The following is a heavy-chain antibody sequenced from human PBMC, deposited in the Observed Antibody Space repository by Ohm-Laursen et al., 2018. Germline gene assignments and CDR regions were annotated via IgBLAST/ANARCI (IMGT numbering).Heavy chain of an antibody. J-gene: IGHJ4*02. D-gene: IGHD3-10*01. V-gene: IGHV4-59*01. CDR1: GDSISGYY. Sequence: GTLSLTCTVSGDSISGYYWSWIRQPPGKGLEWIGYIYYSGSTNYNPSLKRRVTISLDTSKNQFSLKLSSVTAADTAVYYCARDYYGSGHFDYWGRGTLVTVSS. CDR3: ARDYYGSGHFDY. CDR2: IYYSGST.